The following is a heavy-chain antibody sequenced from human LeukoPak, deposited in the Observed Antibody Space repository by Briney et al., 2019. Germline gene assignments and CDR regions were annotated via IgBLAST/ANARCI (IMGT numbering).Heavy chain of an antibody. CDR3: AILTTHSSSSQFDY. CDR2: ISGSGTIT. D-gene: IGHD6-6*01. Sequence: PGGSLRLSCAASGFTFSRYAMSWVRQAPGKGLECVSAISGSGTITYYADSVKGRFTISRDNSKDTLYLQMNSLRAEDTAIYFCAILTTHSSSSQFDYWGQGTLVTVSS. CDR1: GFTFSRYA. J-gene: IGHJ4*02. V-gene: IGHV3-23*01.